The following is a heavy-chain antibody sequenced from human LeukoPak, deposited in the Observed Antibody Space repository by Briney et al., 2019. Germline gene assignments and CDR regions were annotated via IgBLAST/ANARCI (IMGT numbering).Heavy chain of an antibody. J-gene: IGHJ4*02. D-gene: IGHD3-3*01. V-gene: IGHV4-4*07. CDR2: IYTSGST. CDR3: ARGADFWSGYSHGHYFDY. CDR1: GGSISSYY. Sequence: SETLSLTCTVSGGSISSYYWSWIWQPAGKGLEWIGRIYTSGSTNYNPSLKSRVTMSVDTSKNQFSLKLSSVTAADTAVYYCARGADFWSGYSHGHYFDYWGQGTLVTVSS.